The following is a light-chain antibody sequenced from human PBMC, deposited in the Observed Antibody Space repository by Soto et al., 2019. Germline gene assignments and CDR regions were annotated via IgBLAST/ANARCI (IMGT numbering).Light chain of an antibody. CDR1: QDISNY. V-gene: IGKV1-33*01. J-gene: IGKJ5*01. CDR2: DAS. Sequence: DIQLTQSPSSLPASVGDRVTITCQASQDISNYLNWYQQKPGKAPELLINDASNLEMGVPSRFSGVGSGTDFTFTISSLQPEDMATDFCQQYDSLPITFGQGTRLEIK. CDR3: QQYDSLPIT.